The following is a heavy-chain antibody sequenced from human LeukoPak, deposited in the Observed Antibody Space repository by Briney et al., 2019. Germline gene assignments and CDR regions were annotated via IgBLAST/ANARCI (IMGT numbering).Heavy chain of an antibody. CDR1: GFTFSRHA. D-gene: IGHD4-11*01. V-gene: IGHV3-23*01. Sequence: GGSLRLSCAASGFTFSRHAMSWVRRAPGKGLEWVSVIVGSGVDTYYADSVKGRFTISRNNSKNTLYVQMNSLGAEDTAVYYCAKGPNDSSNYLFDYWGQGTLFTVSS. CDR2: IVGSGVDT. CDR3: AKGPNDSSNYLFDY. J-gene: IGHJ4*02.